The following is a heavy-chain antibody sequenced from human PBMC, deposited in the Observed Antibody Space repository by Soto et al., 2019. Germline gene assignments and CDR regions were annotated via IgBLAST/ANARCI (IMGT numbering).Heavy chain of an antibody. CDR1: GGTFSSYA. CDR2: IIPIFGTA. CDR3: AREHYDYVWGSYRYTEQYYFDY. J-gene: IGHJ4*02. D-gene: IGHD3-16*02. Sequence: QVQLVQSGAEVKKPGSSVKVSCKASGGTFSSYAISWVRQAPGQGVEWMGGIIPIFGTANYAQKFQGRVTITADESTSTAYMELSSLRSEDTAVYYCAREHYDYVWGSYRYTEQYYFDYWGQGTLVTVSS. V-gene: IGHV1-69*01.